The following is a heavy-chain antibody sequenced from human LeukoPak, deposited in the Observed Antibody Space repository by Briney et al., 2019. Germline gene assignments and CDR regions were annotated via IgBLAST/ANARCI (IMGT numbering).Heavy chain of an antibody. CDR2: ISYDGSNK. CDR3: AKDFSAGQELNFDY. D-gene: IGHD6-13*01. V-gene: IGHV3-30*18. CDR1: GFTFSSYG. Sequence: PGGSLRLSCAASGFTFSSYGMHWVRQAPGKGLEWVAVISYDGSNKYNADSVKGRFAISRDNSKNTLYLQMNSLRAEDTAVYYCAKDFSAGQELNFDYWGQGTLVTVSS. J-gene: IGHJ4*02.